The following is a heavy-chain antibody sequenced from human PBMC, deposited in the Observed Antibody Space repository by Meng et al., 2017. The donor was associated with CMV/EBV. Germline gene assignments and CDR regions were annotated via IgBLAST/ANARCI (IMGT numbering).Heavy chain of an antibody. Sequence: GESLKLSCAASGFTFSNVWMCWVRQAPGKGLEWVGRIKTKIDGETADFAAPVKGRFSISRDDSKNTLYLQMNSLKAEDTAVYYCATDWSRQLLGSWGQGTLVTVSS. V-gene: IGHV3-15*01. CDR1: GFTFSNVW. J-gene: IGHJ4*02. CDR3: ATDWSRQLLGS. D-gene: IGHD1-26*01. CDR2: IKTKIDGETA.